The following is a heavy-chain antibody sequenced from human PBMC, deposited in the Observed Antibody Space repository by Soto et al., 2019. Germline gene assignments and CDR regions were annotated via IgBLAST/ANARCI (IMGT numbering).Heavy chain of an antibody. CDR3: ARNSRGYIYGYYVDS. J-gene: IGHJ4*02. CDR1: GGSVHNGSYY. D-gene: IGHD5-18*01. Sequence: SETLSLTCTVSGGSVHNGSYYWSWLRQPPGKGLEWIGYIYYTGTTNYNPSLKSHVTISVDTSKNQFSLKVKSVSAADTAVYFCARNSRGYIYGYYVDSWGQGTLVTVS. CDR2: IYYTGTT. V-gene: IGHV4-61*01.